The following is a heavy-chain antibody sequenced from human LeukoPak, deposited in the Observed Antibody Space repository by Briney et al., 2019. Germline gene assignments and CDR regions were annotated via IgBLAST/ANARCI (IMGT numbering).Heavy chain of an antibody. CDR1: GGSISSGGYY. V-gene: IGHV4-61*08. J-gene: IGHJ4*02. CDR3: ASSPHFDY. CDR2: INHSGST. Sequence: SETLSLTCTVSGGSISSGGYYWSWIRQPPGKGLEWIGEINHSGSTKYNPSLKSRVTISVDTSKNQFSLKLSSVTAADTAVYYCASSPHFDYWGQGTLVTVSS.